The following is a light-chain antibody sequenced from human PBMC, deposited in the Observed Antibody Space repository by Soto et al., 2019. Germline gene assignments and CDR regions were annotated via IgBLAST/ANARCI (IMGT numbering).Light chain of an antibody. CDR1: SSDVGSYNL. Sequence: QSALTQPASVSGSPGQSITISCTGTSSDVGSYNLVSWYQRHPGKAPKLMIYDDSERPSGVSNRFSGSKSGNMASLTISGLQAEDEADYYCCSYAGSSTYVFGTGTKLTVL. CDR3: CSYAGSSTYV. J-gene: IGLJ1*01. V-gene: IGLV2-23*01. CDR2: DDS.